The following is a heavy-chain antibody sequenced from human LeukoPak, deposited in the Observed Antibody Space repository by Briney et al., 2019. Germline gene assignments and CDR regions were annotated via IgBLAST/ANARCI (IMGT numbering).Heavy chain of an antibody. CDR3: ARVGDSSGYPLDY. CDR1: GFTFSSYW. Sequence: PGGSLRLSCAASGFTFSSYWMSWVRQAPGKGLEWVANIKQDGSEKYYVDSVKGRFTISRDNAKNSLYLQMNSLRAEDTAVYYCARVGDSSGYPLDYWGQGTLVTVSS. D-gene: IGHD3-22*01. V-gene: IGHV3-7*01. CDR2: IKQDGSEK. J-gene: IGHJ4*02.